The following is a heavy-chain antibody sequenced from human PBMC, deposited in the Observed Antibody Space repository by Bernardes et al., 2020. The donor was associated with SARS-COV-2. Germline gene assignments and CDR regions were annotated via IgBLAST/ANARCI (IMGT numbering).Heavy chain of an antibody. CDR1: GFTFGSYW. CDR2: IKQDGSEK. CDR3: ARDPVVAATRPYFYYSGMDV. J-gene: IGHJ6*02. V-gene: IGHV3-7*04. Sequence: VGSLSLSCAASGFTFGSYWMSWVRQAPGKGLEWVANIKQDGSEKYYVDSVKGRFTISRDNAKKSLYLQMNSLRAEDTAVYYCARDPVVAATRPYFYYSGMDVWGRGTTVTVSS. D-gene: IGHD2-15*01.